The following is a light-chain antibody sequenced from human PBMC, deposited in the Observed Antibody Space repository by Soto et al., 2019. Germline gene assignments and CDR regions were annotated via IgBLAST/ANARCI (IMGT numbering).Light chain of an antibody. CDR2: GAS. CDR3: QQYNNWPPWT. J-gene: IGKJ1*01. V-gene: IGKV3-15*01. Sequence: EIVMTQSPATLSVSPGERATLSCRASQSVSSNLAWYQQKPGQAPRLLIYGASTRATGIPARFSGSGSGTEFTLTISSRQSEDFADYYCQQYNNWPPWTFGQGTKVEIK. CDR1: QSVSSN.